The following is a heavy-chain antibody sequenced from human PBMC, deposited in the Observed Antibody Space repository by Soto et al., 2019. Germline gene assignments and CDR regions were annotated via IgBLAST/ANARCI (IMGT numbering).Heavy chain of an antibody. V-gene: IGHV3-23*01. CDR2: ITGSGTAP. CDR3: AKTGGSHRGFDY. Sequence: EVQLLESGGSLVQPGGSLRLSCVVSGFTFNNYAMSWVRQAPGKGLEWFSVITGSGTAPDYADSVKGRFTISRVRSKSTLVMQMSSLIVDDTALYYCAKTGGSHRGFDYWGQGTLVTVSS. J-gene: IGHJ4*02. CDR1: GFTFNNYA. D-gene: IGHD2-8*02.